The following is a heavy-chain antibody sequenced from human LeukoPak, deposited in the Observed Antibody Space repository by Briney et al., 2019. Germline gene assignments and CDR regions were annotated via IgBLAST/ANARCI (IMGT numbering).Heavy chain of an antibody. CDR1: GGSISSYY. J-gene: IGHJ3*02. D-gene: IGHD2-2*01. CDR3: ARSDELGYCSSTSCYGGAFDI. CDR2: IYYSGST. Sequence: PSETLSLTCTVSGGSISSYYWSWIRQPPGKGLEWIGYIYYSGSTNYNPSLKSRVTISVDTSKNQFSLKLSSVTAADTAVYYCARSDELGYCSSTSCYGGAFDIWGQGTMVTVSS. V-gene: IGHV4-59*12.